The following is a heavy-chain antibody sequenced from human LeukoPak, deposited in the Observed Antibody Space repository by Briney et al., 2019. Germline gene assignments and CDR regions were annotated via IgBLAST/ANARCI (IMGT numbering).Heavy chain of an antibody. CDR1: GGSFSGYY. CDR2: TNHSGST. Sequence: PSETLSLTCAVYGGSFSGYYWSWIRQPPGKGLEWIGETNHSGSTNYNPSLKSRVTISVDTSKNQFSLKLSSVTAADTAVYYCARFNRRGAFDIWGQGTMVTVSS. CDR3: ARFNRRGAFDI. V-gene: IGHV4-34*01. J-gene: IGHJ3*02.